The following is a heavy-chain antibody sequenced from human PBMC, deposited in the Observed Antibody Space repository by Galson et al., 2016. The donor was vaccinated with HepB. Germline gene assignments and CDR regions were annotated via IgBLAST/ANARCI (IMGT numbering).Heavy chain of an antibody. CDR1: GYTFSNYY. J-gene: IGHJ5*02. V-gene: IGHV1-46*01. Sequence: SVKVSCKASGYTFSNYYIHWVRQAPGQGLEWMGTINPSGGSTNYAQKFQGRVTMTRDTSTTTVYMVLGGLRSEDTAVYFCTRESGWAIAYGELGWFEPWGQGSLVTV. CDR2: INPSGGST. CDR3: TRESGWAIAYGELGWFEP. D-gene: IGHD4-17*01.